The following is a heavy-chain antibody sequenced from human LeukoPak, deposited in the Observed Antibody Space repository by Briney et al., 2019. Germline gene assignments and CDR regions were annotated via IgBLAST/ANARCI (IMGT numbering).Heavy chain of an antibody. Sequence: PGGSLRLSCAASGFTFSSYAMSWVRQAPGKGLEWVSAISGSGGSTYYADSVKGRFTISRDNSKNTLYLQMNSLRAEDTAVYYCAKDGASYCGGDCYSIFDYWGQGTLVTVSS. J-gene: IGHJ4*02. D-gene: IGHD2-21*02. V-gene: IGHV3-23*01. CDR3: AKDGASYCGGDCYSIFDY. CDR2: ISGSGGST. CDR1: GFTFSSYA.